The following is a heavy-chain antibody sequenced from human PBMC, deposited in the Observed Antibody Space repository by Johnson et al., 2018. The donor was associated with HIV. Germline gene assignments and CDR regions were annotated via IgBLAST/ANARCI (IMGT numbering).Heavy chain of an antibody. Sequence: EVQLVESGGVVVQPGGSLRLSCAASGFTFSSYWMSWVRQAPGKGLEWVANIKQDGSEQSYVDSVKGRFTISRDNAKNTLYLQMNKLRAEDTAVYFCASQVRGLRLGVDAFDIWGQGTMVTVSS. V-gene: IGHV3-7*03. J-gene: IGHJ3*02. CDR2: IKQDGSEQ. CDR1: GFTFSSYW. D-gene: IGHD3-16*01. CDR3: ASQVRGLRLGVDAFDI.